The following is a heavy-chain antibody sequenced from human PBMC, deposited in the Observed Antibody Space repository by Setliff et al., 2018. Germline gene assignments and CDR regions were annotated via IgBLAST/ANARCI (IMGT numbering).Heavy chain of an antibody. J-gene: IGHJ6*03. CDR3: AREGGLQGATSYYYFYNYINV. CDR1: GYSFTGYF. V-gene: IGHV1-2*02. CDR2: INPKSGVT. D-gene: IGHD1-26*01. Sequence: GASVKVSCKASGYSFTGYFIHWVRQAPGQGLEWMGWINPKSGVTSYAQNFRGRITMTRDTSISTVYMELNSLRSDDAAVYFRAREGGLQGATSYYYFYNYINVWGKGTKVTAP.